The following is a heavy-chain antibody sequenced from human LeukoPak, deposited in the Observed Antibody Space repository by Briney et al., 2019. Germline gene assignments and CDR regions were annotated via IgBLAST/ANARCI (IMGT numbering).Heavy chain of an antibody. V-gene: IGHV3-66*01. CDR1: GFTVSSNY. D-gene: IGHD4-23*01. CDR3: ASGLDYGGLDY. CDR2: IYSGGST. J-gene: IGHJ4*02. Sequence: GGSLRLSCAASGFTVSSNYMSWVRQAPGKGLEWVSIIYSGGSTSYADSVKGRFTISRDNSKNTLYPQMNSLRAEDTAVYYCASGLDYGGLDYWGQGTLVTVSS.